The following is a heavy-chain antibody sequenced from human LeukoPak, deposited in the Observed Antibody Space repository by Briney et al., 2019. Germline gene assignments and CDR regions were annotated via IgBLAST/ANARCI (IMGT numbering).Heavy chain of an antibody. Sequence: GGSLRLSCSASGFRFRNYGMHWVRQAPGKGLEWVAFIRHDGDKKYYAASVKGRFTISRDNSKDTLYLQMNSLGVEDTAIYYCAKGKTGAGTGGHNFDYWGQGTLVTISS. D-gene: IGHD6-19*01. CDR2: IRHDGDKK. CDR1: GFRFRNYG. V-gene: IGHV3-30*02. J-gene: IGHJ4*02. CDR3: AKGKTGAGTGGHNFDY.